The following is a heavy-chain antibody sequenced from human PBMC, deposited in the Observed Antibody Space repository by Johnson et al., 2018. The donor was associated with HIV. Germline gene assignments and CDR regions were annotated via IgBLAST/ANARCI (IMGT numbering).Heavy chain of an antibody. CDR1: GFIFDDYG. CDR2: INWNGGSI. V-gene: IGHV3-20*04. CDR3: ALSGGAAAYDAFDT. J-gene: IGHJ3*02. D-gene: IGHD6-13*01. Sequence: VQLVESGGGVVRPGGSLRLSCAASGFIFDDYGMTWVRQVPGKGLEWVSGINWNGGSIGYADSVKGRFTISRDNAKNTLYLQMNRLRAEDTAVYYCALSGGAAAYDAFDTWGQGTMVTVSS.